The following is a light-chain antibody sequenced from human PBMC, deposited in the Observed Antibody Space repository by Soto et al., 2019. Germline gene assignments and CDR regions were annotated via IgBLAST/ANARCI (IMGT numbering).Light chain of an antibody. CDR1: QSISSW. Sequence: DIQMTQSPSTLSASVGDRVTITCRASQSISSWLAWYQQKPGTAPKLLIYKASSLQSGVPSRFSGSGSGTEVTLTISSLQPDDFATYYCQQYSSYPCTFGQGTKLEIK. V-gene: IGKV1-5*03. CDR3: QQYSSYPCT. CDR2: KAS. J-gene: IGKJ2*02.